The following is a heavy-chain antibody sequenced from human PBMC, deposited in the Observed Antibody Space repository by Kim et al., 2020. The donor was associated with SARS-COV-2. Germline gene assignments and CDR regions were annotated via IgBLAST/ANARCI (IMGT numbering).Heavy chain of an antibody. CDR1: GFTFGDYW. J-gene: IGHJ6*01. D-gene: IGHD3-3*01. Sequence: GGSLRLSCAVSGFTFGDYWMTWVRQAPGRGLEWVANIKKSGDEKHYAESVEGRFIISRDNVKNILFLQMNSLRVEDSAVYYCAREYFGFWSGRPIYNYYPLHDGWGKGTHVTRS. V-gene: IGHV3-7*01. CDR2: IKKSGDEK. CDR3: AREYFGFWSGRPIYNYYPLHDG.